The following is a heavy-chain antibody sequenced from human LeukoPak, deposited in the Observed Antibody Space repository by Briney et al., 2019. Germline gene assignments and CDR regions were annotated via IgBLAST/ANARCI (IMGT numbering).Heavy chain of an antibody. CDR1: GYPISSGYY. Sequence: PSETLSLTCAVSGYPISSGYYWGWIRPPPGKGLEWIATIYHNWGIYFNPSLKSRVTISLDTSKNQFSLKLTSVAAADTAMYYCARNVTAGYFDYWGQGILVTVSS. CDR3: ARNVTAGYFDY. CDR2: IYHNWGI. V-gene: IGHV4-38-2*01. D-gene: IGHD1-1*01. J-gene: IGHJ4*02.